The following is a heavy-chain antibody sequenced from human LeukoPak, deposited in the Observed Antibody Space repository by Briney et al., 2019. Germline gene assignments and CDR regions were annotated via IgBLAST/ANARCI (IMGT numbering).Heavy chain of an antibody. CDR3: AKAYSYGSGYFYSHFDH. V-gene: IGHV3-23*01. CDR2: TSATGDRT. Sequence: GGSLRLSCAASGFTFSDYYMTWLRQAPGKGPEWVSTTSATGDRTHYADSVKGRFSMSRDNSKSSLYLDLSSLRAEDTAIYYCAKAYSYGSGYFYSHFDHWGQGTLVTVSS. D-gene: IGHD3-10*01. J-gene: IGHJ4*02. CDR1: GFTFSDYY.